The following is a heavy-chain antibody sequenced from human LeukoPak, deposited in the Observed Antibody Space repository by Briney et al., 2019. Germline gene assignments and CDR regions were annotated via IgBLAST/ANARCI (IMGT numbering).Heavy chain of an antibody. CDR3: ARLKNGDYEDY. CDR1: GGSFSGYY. D-gene: IGHD4-17*01. CDR2: INHSGST. V-gene: IGHV4-34*01. J-gene: IGHJ4*02. Sequence: SETLSLTCAVYGGSFSGYYWSWIRQPPGKGLEWIGEINHSGSTNYNPSLKSRVTISVDTSKNQFSLKLSSVTAADTAVYYCARLKNGDYEDYWGQGTLVTVSS.